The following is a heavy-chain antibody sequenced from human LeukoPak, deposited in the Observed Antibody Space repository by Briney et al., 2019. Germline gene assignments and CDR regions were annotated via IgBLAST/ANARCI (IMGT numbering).Heavy chain of an antibody. V-gene: IGHV3-23*01. J-gene: IGHJ4*02. CDR2: ISGSGGST. D-gene: IGHD6-19*01. CDR1: GFTFSTYS. CDR3: ATAKGEQWLVPSAFDY. Sequence: QSGGSLRLSCAASGFTFSTYSMHWVRQAPGKGLEWVSAISGSGGSTYYADSVKGRFTISRDNSKNTLYLQMNSLRAEDTAVYYCATAKGEQWLVPSAFDYWGQGTLVTVSS.